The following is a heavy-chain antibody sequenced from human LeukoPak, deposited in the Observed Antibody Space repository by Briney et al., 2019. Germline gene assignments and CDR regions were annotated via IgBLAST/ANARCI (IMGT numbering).Heavy chain of an antibody. J-gene: IGHJ4*02. CDR3: AGGTGELSE. CDR1: GASISSYY. D-gene: IGHD1-7*01. CDR2: IYXSGXX. Sequence: NPSETLSLTCAISGASISSYYWXXXRXPAGXGXXXXXXIYXSGXXXXXPXLXXXVXXXXXKSKNQVSLKLSSVTAADTAVYYCAGGTGELSEWGQGALVTVSS. V-gene: IGHV4-59*10.